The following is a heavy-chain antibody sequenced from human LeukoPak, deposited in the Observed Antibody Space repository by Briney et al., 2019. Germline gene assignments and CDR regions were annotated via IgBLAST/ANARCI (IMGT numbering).Heavy chain of an antibody. J-gene: IGHJ4*02. CDR2: ISSSSSTI. CDR1: GFTFSSYS. CDR3: AKGSTSSGSLVDY. Sequence: GGSLRLSCAASGFTFSSYSMNWVRQAPGKGLEWVSYISSSSSTIYYADSVKGRFTISRDNSKNTLYLQMNSLRSDDTAVYYCAKGSTSSGSLVDYWGQGTLVTVSS. V-gene: IGHV3-48*01. D-gene: IGHD1-26*01.